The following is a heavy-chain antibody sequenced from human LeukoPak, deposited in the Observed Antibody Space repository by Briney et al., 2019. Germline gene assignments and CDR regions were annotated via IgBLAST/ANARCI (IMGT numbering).Heavy chain of an antibody. V-gene: IGHV1-18*04. CDR2: ISGYNAKT. CDR3: ARVRDYYDRSDYSDY. CDR1: GYTFTSYY. J-gene: IGHJ4*02. D-gene: IGHD3-22*01. Sequence: ASVKVSCKTSGYTFTSYYVSWVRQAPGQGLEWLGWISGYNAKTHYVQKFQGRDTMTIDTSTTTADMELRSLTSDDTAVYYCARVRDYYDRSDYSDYWGQGTLVTVSS.